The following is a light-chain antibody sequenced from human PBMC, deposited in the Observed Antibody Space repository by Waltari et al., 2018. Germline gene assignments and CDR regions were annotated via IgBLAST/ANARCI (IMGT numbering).Light chain of an antibody. CDR3: QQYNSYSLT. Sequence: DVQMTQSPSTLSASVGDRVTITCRASESINSWLAWYQQKPGKAPKLLIYKASSLESGVPSRFSGIGSVTEFTLTISSLQPDDFATYYCQQYNSYSLTFGGGTKVEIK. CDR1: ESINSW. J-gene: IGKJ4*01. CDR2: KAS. V-gene: IGKV1-5*03.